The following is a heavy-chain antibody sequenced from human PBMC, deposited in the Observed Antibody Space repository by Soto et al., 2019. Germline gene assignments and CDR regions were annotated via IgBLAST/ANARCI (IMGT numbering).Heavy chain of an antibody. CDR2: INAGNGNT. J-gene: IGHJ4*02. V-gene: IGHV1-3*01. CDR3: ARDRTSGVVTAIPGY. Sequence: ASVKVSCKASGYTFTSYAMHWVRQAPGQRLEWMGWINAGNGNTKYSQKFQGRVTITRDTSASTAYMELSSLRSEDTAVYYCARDRTSGVVTAIPGYCGQGTLVTVSS. CDR1: GYTFTSYA. D-gene: IGHD2-21*02.